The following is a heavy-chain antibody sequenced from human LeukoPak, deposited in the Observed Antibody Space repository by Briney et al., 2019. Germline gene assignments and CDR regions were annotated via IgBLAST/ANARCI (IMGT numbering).Heavy chain of an antibody. CDR3: ARDVLAAGATGTFDI. CDR2: IKQDGSEK. Sequence: PGGSLRLSCAASTFTFSNYWMNWVRLAPGKGLEWVANIKQDGSEKYYVDSVKGRFTISRDNAKTSLYLQMNSLRAEDTAVYYCARDVLAAGATGTFDIWGQGTMVTVSS. D-gene: IGHD1-14*01. CDR1: TFTFSNYW. V-gene: IGHV3-7*03. J-gene: IGHJ3*02.